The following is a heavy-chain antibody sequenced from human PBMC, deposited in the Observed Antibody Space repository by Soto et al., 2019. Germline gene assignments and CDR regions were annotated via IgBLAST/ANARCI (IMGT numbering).Heavy chain of an antibody. V-gene: IGHV3-23*01. J-gene: IGHJ4*02. CDR3: AQPRFYGGNSHFDY. CDR2: ISHSGDST. CDR1: GFTFSSYA. D-gene: IGHD4-17*01. Sequence: EVQLLESGGGFIQPGGSLRLSCAASGFTFSSYAMSWVRQAPGKGLEWVSAISHSGDSTYYADSVKGRFTISRDNSEDTVYLEVNGLRAEDTAVYYCAQPRFYGGNSHFDYWGQGTLVTVSS.